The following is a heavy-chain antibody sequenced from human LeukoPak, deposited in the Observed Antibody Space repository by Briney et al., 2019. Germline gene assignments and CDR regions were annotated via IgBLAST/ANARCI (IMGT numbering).Heavy chain of an antibody. CDR2: INHSGST. CDR3: ARGGRIYYDSSGYYQFVP. V-gene: IGHV4-34*01. J-gene: IGHJ5*02. CDR1: GGSFSGYY. Sequence: PSATLSLTCAVYGGSFSGYYWSWIRQPPGKGLEWIGEINHSGSTNYNPSLKSRVTISVDTSKKQFSLKLSSVTAADTAVYYCARGGRIYYDSSGYYQFVPWGQGTLVTVSS. D-gene: IGHD3-22*01.